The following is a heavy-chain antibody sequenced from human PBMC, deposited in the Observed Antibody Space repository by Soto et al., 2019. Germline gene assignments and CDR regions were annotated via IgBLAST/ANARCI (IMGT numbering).Heavy chain of an antibody. Sequence: ASVKVSCKASGGTFSSYAISWVRQAPGQGLEWMGGIIPIFGTANYAQKFQGRVTITADESTSTAYMELSSLRSEDTAVYYCARSSSYDYVWGSYRLDYWGQGILVTVSS. D-gene: IGHD3-16*02. J-gene: IGHJ4*02. V-gene: IGHV1-69*13. CDR1: GGTFSSYA. CDR3: ARSSSYDYVWGSYRLDY. CDR2: IIPIFGTA.